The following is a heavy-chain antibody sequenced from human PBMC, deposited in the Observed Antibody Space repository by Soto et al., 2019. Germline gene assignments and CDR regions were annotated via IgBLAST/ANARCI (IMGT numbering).Heavy chain of an antibody. J-gene: IGHJ3*02. V-gene: IGHV2-5*02. CDR1: GFSLSTSGVG. CDR2: IYWDDDK. Sequence: QITLKESGPTLVKPTQTLTLTCTFSGFSLSTSGVGVGWIRQPPGKALEWLALIYWDDDKRYSPSLKSRLTITKITSKNHVVLTMTDMDPVDAATYCCTNRLSGSRAFDIWGQGTKVTVSS. CDR3: TNRLSGSRAFDI.